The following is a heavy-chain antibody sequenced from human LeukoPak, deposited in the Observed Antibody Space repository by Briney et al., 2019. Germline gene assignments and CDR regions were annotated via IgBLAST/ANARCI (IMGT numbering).Heavy chain of an antibody. J-gene: IGHJ4*02. CDR3: ARGPPYRGKYSSSFDY. D-gene: IGHD6-6*01. CDR1: GYSFTSYW. Sequence: GESLKISCKGSGYSFTSYWIGWVRQMPGKGLEWIRIIYPGDSDTRYCPSFQGRVTISADKYISTAYLQWSSLKASDTAMYFCARGPPYRGKYSSSFDYWGQGTLVTVSS. V-gene: IGHV5-51*01. CDR2: IYPGDSDT.